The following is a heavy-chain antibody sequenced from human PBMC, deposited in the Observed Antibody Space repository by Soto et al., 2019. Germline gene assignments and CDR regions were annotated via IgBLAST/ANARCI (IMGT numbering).Heavy chain of an antibody. D-gene: IGHD3-10*01. CDR3: ARGRGAESYRAYDDY. CDR2: MNSQTGNT. V-gene: IGHV1-8*02. Sequence: QVQLVQSGAEVKKPGASVKVSCKPSGYTFIDYDINWVRQATGQGLEWMGWMNSQTGNTGYAKKFQGRVTMTRDTSISTAYMELSSLGSDYTAVYYCARGRGAESYRAYDDYWGQGTLVTVSS. CDR1: GYTFIDYD. J-gene: IGHJ4*02.